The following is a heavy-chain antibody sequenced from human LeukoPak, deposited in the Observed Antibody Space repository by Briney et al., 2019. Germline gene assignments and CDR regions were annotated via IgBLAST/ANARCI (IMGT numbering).Heavy chain of an antibody. V-gene: IGHV4-34*01. D-gene: IGHD2-2*01. CDR1: GGSFSGYY. CDR2: INHSGST. CDR3: ARHLVVPAAHGGGAFDI. J-gene: IGHJ3*02. Sequence: PSENLSLTCAVYGGSFSGYYWSWIRQPPGKGLEWIGEINHSGSTNYNPSLKSRVTISVDTSKNQFSLKLSSVTAADTAVHYCARHLVVPAAHGGGAFDIWGQGTMVTVSS.